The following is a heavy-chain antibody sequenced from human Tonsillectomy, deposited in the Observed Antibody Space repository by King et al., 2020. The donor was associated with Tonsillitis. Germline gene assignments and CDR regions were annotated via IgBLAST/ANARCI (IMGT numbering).Heavy chain of an antibody. J-gene: IGHJ6*02. CDR1: GFTFSTFG. D-gene: IGHD2-2*02. CDR3: AKDLSGFYYTHLMDVWGMDV. CDR2: ISDDETIE. Sequence: VQLVESGGGVVQPGRSLRLSCAASGFTFSTFGMHWVRQAPGKGLEGVALISDDETIEYYLYSVKGRFTIARDNSKNTLFLQMSSLKPEDMAVYYWAKDLSGFYYTHLMDVWGMDVWGQGTTVTVSS. V-gene: IGHV3-30*18.